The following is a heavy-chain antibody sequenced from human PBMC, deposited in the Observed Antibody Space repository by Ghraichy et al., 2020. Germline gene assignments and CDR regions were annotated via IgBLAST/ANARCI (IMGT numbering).Heavy chain of an antibody. V-gene: IGHV3-7*01. CDR3: ARASLGPYTVTGDTHVPHAFDM. J-gene: IGHJ3*02. CDR2: IKEDGGQK. CDR1: GFTFSVYW. Sequence: GGSLRLSCAASGFTFSVYWMSWVRQAPGKGLEWVANIKEDGGQKSYVDSVEGRFTISRDNVKKPLYLQMNSLRAEDTAVYYCARASLGPYTVTGDTHVPHAFDMWGQGTMVTVSS. D-gene: IGHD3-9*01.